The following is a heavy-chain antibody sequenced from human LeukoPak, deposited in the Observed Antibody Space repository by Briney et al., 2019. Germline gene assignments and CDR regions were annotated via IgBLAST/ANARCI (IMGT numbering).Heavy chain of an antibody. CDR3: AKALRGGSYSWFDP. CDR1: GGSISSGGYS. CDR2: IYHSGST. V-gene: IGHV4-30-2*01. Sequence: SETLSLTCAVSGGSISSGGYSWSWIRQPPGKGLEWIGYIYHSGSTYYNPSLKSRVTISVDRSKNQFSLKLSSVTAADTAVYYCAKALRGGSYSWFDPWGQGTLVTVSS. D-gene: IGHD1-26*01. J-gene: IGHJ5*02.